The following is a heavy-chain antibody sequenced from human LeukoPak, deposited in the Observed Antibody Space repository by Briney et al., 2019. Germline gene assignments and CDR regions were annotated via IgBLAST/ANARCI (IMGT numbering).Heavy chain of an antibody. Sequence: ASVKVSCKASGYTFTSYDINWVRQATGQGLEWMGWMNPNSGNTGYAQKFQGRVTMTRNTSISTAYMELSSLRSEDTAVYYCARGAFMITFGEHLYYFDYWGQGTLVTVSS. CDR3: ARGAFMITFGEHLYYFDY. CDR1: GYTFTSYD. V-gene: IGHV1-8*01. CDR2: MNPNSGNT. D-gene: IGHD3-16*01. J-gene: IGHJ4*02.